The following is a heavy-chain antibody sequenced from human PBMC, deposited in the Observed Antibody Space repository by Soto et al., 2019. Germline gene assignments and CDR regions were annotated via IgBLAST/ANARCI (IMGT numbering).Heavy chain of an antibody. CDR2: INHSGST. J-gene: IGHJ5*02. CDR1: GGSFSGYY. D-gene: IGHD3-10*01. CDR3: ARVPRITMVRGVIWWFDP. Sequence: SETPALTFAVYGGSFSGYYWSWIRQPPGKGLEWIGEINHSGSTNYNPSLKSRVTISVDTSKNQFSLKLSSVTAADTAVYYCARVPRITMVRGVIWWFDPWGQGTLVTVSS. V-gene: IGHV4-34*01.